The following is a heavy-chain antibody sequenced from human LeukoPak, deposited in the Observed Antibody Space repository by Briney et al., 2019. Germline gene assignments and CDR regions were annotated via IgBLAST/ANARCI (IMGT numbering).Heavy chain of an antibody. Sequence: PGGSLRLSCAASGFTFSSYAMSWVRQAPGKGLEWVSVMYSGGYTVYADSVKGRLTISRDNSKNTLYLQMNSLRAEDTAVYYCARDAAGNFDYWGQGTLVTVSS. CDR3: ARDAAGNFDY. D-gene: IGHD6-13*01. CDR1: GFTFSSYA. V-gene: IGHV3-66*01. J-gene: IGHJ4*02. CDR2: MYSGGYT.